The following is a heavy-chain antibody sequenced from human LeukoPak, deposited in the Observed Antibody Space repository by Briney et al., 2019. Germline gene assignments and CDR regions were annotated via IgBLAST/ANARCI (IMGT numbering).Heavy chain of an antibody. Sequence: PGGSLRLSCKGSGYSFTNYWISWVRQMPGKGLEWMGRIDPSDSYTNYSPSFEGHVTISADKSISTAYLQWSSLKASDIATYYCARRYGAAGDFDYWGQGTLVTVSS. V-gene: IGHV5-10-1*01. D-gene: IGHD6-13*01. J-gene: IGHJ4*02. CDR3: ARRYGAAGDFDY. CDR2: IDPSDSYT. CDR1: GYSFTNYW.